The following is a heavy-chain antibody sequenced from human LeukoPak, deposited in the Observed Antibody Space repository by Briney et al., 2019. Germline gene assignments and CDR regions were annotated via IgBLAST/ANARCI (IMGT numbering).Heavy chain of an antibody. D-gene: IGHD2-2*01. Sequence: ASVKVSCKASGYTFTGYYMHWVRQAPGQGLEWMGWIDPNSGDTIYAQKFQGRVTMTRDTSISTAYMELSRLRSDDTAVYYCAREEGFCRSTSCSAPFDYWGQGTLVTVSS. CDR3: AREEGFCRSTSCSAPFDY. V-gene: IGHV1-2*02. CDR2: IDPNSGDT. J-gene: IGHJ4*02. CDR1: GYTFTGYY.